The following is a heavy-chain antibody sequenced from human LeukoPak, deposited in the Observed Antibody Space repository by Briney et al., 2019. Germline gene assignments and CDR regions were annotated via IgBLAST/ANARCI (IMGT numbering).Heavy chain of an antibody. J-gene: IGHJ4*02. D-gene: IGHD4-11*01. V-gene: IGHV3-11*01. CDR1: GFTFSDYY. Sequence: GGSLRLSCAAFGFTFSDYYMSWIRQAPGKGLEWLSYISGSGDSKFYADSVKGRFTISRDNAKNSLYLQINSLRAEDTAIYYCARRAYSDYFFDSWGQGTLSPSPQ. CDR2: ISGSGDSK. CDR3: ARRAYSDYFFDS.